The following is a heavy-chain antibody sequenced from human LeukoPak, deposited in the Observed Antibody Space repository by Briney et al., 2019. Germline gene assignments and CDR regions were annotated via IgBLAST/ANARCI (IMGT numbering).Heavy chain of an antibody. CDR3: ARGLYPSCWFDP. Sequence: ASVKVSCKASGYTFTGYYMHWVRQAPGQGLEWMGWINPNSGGTNYAQKFQGRVTMTRDTSISTACMELSRLRSDDTAVYYCARGLYPSCWFDPWGQGPLVTVSS. CDR2: INPNSGGT. D-gene: IGHD2/OR15-2a*01. CDR1: GYTFTGYY. V-gene: IGHV1-2*02. J-gene: IGHJ5*02.